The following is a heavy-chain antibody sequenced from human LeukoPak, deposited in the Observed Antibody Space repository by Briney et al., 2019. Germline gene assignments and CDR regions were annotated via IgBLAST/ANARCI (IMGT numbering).Heavy chain of an antibody. CDR3: ARAPRIAARPGWFDP. J-gene: IGHJ5*02. Sequence: ASVKVSCKASGGTLSSYAISWVRRAPGQGLEWMGGIIPIFGTANYAQKFQGRVTITTDESTSTAYMELSSLRSEDTAVYYCARAPRIAARPGWFDPWGQGTLVTVSS. CDR2: IIPIFGTA. D-gene: IGHD6-6*01. CDR1: GGTLSSYA. V-gene: IGHV1-69*05.